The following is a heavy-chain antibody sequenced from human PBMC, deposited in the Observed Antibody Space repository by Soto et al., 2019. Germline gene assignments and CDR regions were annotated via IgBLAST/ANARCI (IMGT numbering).Heavy chain of an antibody. V-gene: IGHV4-31*03. D-gene: IGHD4-4*01. Sequence: PSETLFLTCTVSGGSIRSGGYYWSWIRQHPGKGLEWIGYIYYSGSTYYNPSLKSRVTISVDTSKNQFSLKLSSVTAEDTAVYYCARERTTVEYGMDVWGQGTTVTVSS. CDR1: GGSIRSGGYY. CDR3: ARERTTVEYGMDV. J-gene: IGHJ6*02. CDR2: IYYSGST.